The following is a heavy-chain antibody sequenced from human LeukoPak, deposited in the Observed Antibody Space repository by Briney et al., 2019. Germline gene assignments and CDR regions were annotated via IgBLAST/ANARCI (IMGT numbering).Heavy chain of an antibody. CDR2: IYYSGST. V-gene: IGHV4-59*11. CDR3: ARVENDSSGYYYLDY. J-gene: IGHJ4*02. Sequence: RPSETLSLTCTVSGGSISNHYWSWIRQPPGKGLEWIGYIYYSGSTNYNPSLKSRVTISVDTSKNQFSLKLSSVTAADTAVYYCARVENDSSGYYYLDYWGQGTLVTVSS. D-gene: IGHD3-22*01. CDR1: GGSISNHY.